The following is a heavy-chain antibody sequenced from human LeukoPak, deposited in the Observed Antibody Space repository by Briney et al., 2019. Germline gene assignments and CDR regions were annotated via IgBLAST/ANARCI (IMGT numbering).Heavy chain of an antibody. D-gene: IGHD3-10*01. CDR1: GGSISSYY. CDR3: ATRGPWFDP. CDR2: IYYSGST. V-gene: IGHV4-59*01. J-gene: IGHJ5*02. Sequence: PSETLSLTCTVSGGSISSYYWSWIRQPPGKGLEWIGYIYYSGSTNYNPSLKSRVTISVDTSKNQFSLKLSFVIAADTAVYYCATRGPWFDPWGQGTLVTVSS.